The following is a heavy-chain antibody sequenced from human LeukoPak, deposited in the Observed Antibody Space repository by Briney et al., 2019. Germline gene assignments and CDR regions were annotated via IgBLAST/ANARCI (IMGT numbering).Heavy chain of an antibody. Sequence: QSGGSLRLSCAASGFTFRNHIISWIRQAPGKGLEWVANMRQDGSEKFYVDSVKGRFTISRDNAKNSLYLQMNSLRAEDTAVYYCARLGSTSSYYYYYGMDVWGQGTTVTVSS. CDR3: ARLGSTSSYYYYYGMDV. J-gene: IGHJ6*02. V-gene: IGHV3-7*03. CDR1: GFTFRNHI. CDR2: MRQDGSEK. D-gene: IGHD2-2*01.